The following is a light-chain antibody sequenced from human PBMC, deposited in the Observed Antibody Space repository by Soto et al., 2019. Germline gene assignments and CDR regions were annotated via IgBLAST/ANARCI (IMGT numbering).Light chain of an antibody. V-gene: IGKV3-20*01. Sequence: EIVLTQSPGTLSLSPGERATLSCRASQSVNSNYLAWYQQKPGQGPRLLMYGASSRATGIPDRFSGSGSGTDFTLTISRLEPEDFAVYYCQQYDSSPLTFGGGTKVEIK. CDR2: GAS. CDR1: QSVNSNY. CDR3: QQYDSSPLT. J-gene: IGKJ4*01.